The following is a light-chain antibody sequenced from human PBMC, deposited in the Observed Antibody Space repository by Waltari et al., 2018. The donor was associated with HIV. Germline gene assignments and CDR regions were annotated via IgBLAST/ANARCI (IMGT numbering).Light chain of an antibody. CDR3: QQYNNWPPLT. V-gene: IGKV3-15*01. CDR2: GAS. J-gene: IGKJ4*01. CDR1: QPISTN. Sequence: IVMTQSPATLSVSPGDRATLSCRASQPISTNVAWYQQKPGQTPRLLIYGASIRATDTPHRFYGGGSGTEFTLTISSLQSEDFAVYYCQQYNNWPPLTFGGGTRVEI.